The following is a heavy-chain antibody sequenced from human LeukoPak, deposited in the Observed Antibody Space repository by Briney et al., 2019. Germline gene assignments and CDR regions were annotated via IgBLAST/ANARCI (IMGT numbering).Heavy chain of an antibody. J-gene: IGHJ3*02. CDR1: GGSISSYY. CDR2: IYTSGST. CDR3: ARGGGGYCSSTSCMGFIYDAFDI. Sequence: SETLSLTCTVSGGSISSYYWSWIRQPAGKGLEWIGRIYTSGSTNYNPSLKSRVTMSVGTSKSQFSLKLSSVTAADTAVYYCARGGGGYCSSTSCMGFIYDAFDIWGQGTMVTVSS. D-gene: IGHD2-2*01. V-gene: IGHV4-4*07.